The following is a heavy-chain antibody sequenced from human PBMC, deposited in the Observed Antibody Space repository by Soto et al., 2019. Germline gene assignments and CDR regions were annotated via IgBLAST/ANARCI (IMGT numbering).Heavy chain of an antibody. V-gene: IGHV3-49*04. J-gene: IGHJ6*02. CDR1: GFTFGDYI. D-gene: IGHD2-21*02. CDR3: TIASGDYVRSYNAGMEV. Sequence: QVVESGGDLVQPGRSLRLSCRASGFTFGDYIMSWVRQAPGKGLEWVGFIRSKAYGERTEYAASVKHRFTISRDDSGGITQLPTNGLKSEDTAVYYCTIASGDYVRSYNAGMEVWGQGPTVTVSS. CDR2: IRSKAYGERT.